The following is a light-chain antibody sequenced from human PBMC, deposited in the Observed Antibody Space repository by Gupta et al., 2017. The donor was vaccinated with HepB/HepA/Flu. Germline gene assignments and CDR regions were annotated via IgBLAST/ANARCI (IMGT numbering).Light chain of an antibody. CDR1: QSILVSSNNKNY. Sequence: DILMTQSHYSLAVSLGERANINCKSSQSILVSSNNKNYLAWYQQKPGQPPKLLFYWASTRESGVPDRFSGSGSGTDFTLTISSLQAEDVSVYYCQQYYDTPQITFGGGTKVEIK. CDR3: QQYYDTPQIT. CDR2: WAS. J-gene: IGKJ4*01. V-gene: IGKV4-1*01.